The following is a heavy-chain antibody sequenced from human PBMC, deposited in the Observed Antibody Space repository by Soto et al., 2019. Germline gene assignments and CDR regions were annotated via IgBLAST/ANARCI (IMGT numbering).Heavy chain of an antibody. J-gene: IGHJ6*02. CDR1: GGTFSSYA. V-gene: IGHV1-69*06. CDR3: ASKTIEGGLRFLEWSPPYYYYGMDV. CDR2: IIPIFGTA. Sequence: SVKVSCKASGGTFSSYAISWVRQAPGQGLEWMGGIIPIFGTANYAQKFQGRVTITADKSTSTDYMELSSLRSEDTAVYYCASKTIEGGLRFLEWSPPYYYYGMDVWGQGTTVTVSS. D-gene: IGHD3-3*01.